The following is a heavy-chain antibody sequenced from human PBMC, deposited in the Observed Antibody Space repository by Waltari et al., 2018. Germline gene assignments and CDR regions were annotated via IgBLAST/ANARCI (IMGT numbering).Heavy chain of an antibody. V-gene: IGHV3-30*18. CDR2: IWYDESNK. D-gene: IGHD1-1*01. CDR3: AKETTYYYGMDV. J-gene: IGHJ6*02. CDR1: GFTFSSHG. Sequence: QVQLVASGGGVVQPGRSLRLSCAASGFTFSSHGRPRVRQAPGKGLEWVAVIWYDESNKYYADSVKGRFTISRDNSKNTLYLQMNSLRAEDTAMYYCAKETTYYYGMDVWGQGTTVTVSS.